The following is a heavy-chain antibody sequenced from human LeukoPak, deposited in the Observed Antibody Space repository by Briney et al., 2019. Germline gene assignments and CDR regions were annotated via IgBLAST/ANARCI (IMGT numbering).Heavy chain of an antibody. Sequence: PGGSLRLSCAASGFTFSSYAMSWVRQAPGKGLEWVSAISGSGGSTYYADSVKGRFTISRDNSKNTLYLQMNSLRAEDTAVYYCARGPSYYDFWSGYYTYFDYWGQGTLVTVSS. CDR2: ISGSGGST. CDR1: GFTFSSYA. CDR3: ARGPSYYDFWSGYYTYFDY. D-gene: IGHD3-3*01. J-gene: IGHJ4*02. V-gene: IGHV3-23*01.